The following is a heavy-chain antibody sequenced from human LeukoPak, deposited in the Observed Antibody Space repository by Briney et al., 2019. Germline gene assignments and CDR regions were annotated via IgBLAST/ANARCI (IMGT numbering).Heavy chain of an antibody. CDR2: IYYSGST. V-gene: IGHV4-59*01. J-gene: IGHJ4*02. D-gene: IGHD3-22*01. Sequence: PSEILSLTCTVSGGSISSYYWSWIRQPPGKGLEWIGYIYYSGSTNYNPSLKSRVTISVDTSKKQFSLKLSSVTAADTAVYYCARVSLGYYDSSGSYYLDYWGQGTLVTVSS. CDR1: GGSISSYY. CDR3: ARVSLGYYDSSGSYYLDY.